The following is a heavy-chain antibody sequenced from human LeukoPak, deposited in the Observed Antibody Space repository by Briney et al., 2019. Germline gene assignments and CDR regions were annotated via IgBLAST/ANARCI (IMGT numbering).Heavy chain of an antibody. Sequence: GGSLRLSCAASGFTFSSYSMTWVRQAPGKGLEWVSYISSSSSTIYYADSVKGRFTISRDNAKNSLYLQMNSLRAEDTAVYYCARADYYDSSGYYFDYWGQGTLVTVSS. J-gene: IGHJ4*02. CDR3: ARADYYDSSGYYFDY. D-gene: IGHD3-22*01. CDR2: ISSSSSTI. CDR1: GFTFSSYS. V-gene: IGHV3-48*01.